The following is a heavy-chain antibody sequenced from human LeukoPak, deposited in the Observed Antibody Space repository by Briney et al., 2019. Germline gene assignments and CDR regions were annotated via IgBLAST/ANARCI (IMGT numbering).Heavy chain of an antibody. V-gene: IGHV3-11*01. D-gene: IGHD3-22*01. CDR1: GFSFGDYD. Sequence: GGSLRLSCSASGFSFGDYDMNWIRQAPGKGLEWVAYIRNDGCTIYDADSVRGRFTISRDNAEKSLYLQMNSLRAEYPAVSYCAREGRGYYGAFDSSGHGELVTASS. CDR3: AREGRGYYGAFDS. CDR2: IRNDGCTI. J-gene: IGHJ4*01.